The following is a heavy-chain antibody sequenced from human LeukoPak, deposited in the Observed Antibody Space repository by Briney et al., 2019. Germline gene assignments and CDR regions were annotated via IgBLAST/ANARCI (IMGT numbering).Heavy chain of an antibody. D-gene: IGHD3-10*01. Sequence: GGSLRLSCAASGFTFSSYGMHWVRQAPGKGLEWVAVIWYDGGNKYYADSVKGRFTISRDNSKNTLYLQMNSLRAEDTAVYYCAKDGPPHTMVRGVIRYNFDYWGQGTLVIVSS. CDR2: IWYDGGNK. CDR1: GFTFSSYG. V-gene: IGHV3-33*06. CDR3: AKDGPPHTMVRGVIRYNFDY. J-gene: IGHJ4*02.